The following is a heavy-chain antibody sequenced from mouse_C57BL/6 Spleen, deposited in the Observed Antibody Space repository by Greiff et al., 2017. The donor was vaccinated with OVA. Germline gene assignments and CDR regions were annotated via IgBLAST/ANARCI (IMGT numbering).Heavy chain of an antibody. CDR1: GYTFTDYE. J-gene: IGHJ2*01. D-gene: IGHD1-1*01. Sequence: VQLVESGAELVRPGASVTLSCKASGYTFTDYEMHWVKQTPVHGLEWIGAIDPETGGTAYNQKFKGKAILTADKSSSTAYMELRSLTSEDSAVYYCTRLDTTVVAGDYWGQGTTLTVSS. CDR2: IDPETGGT. V-gene: IGHV1-15*01. CDR3: TRLDTTVVAGDY.